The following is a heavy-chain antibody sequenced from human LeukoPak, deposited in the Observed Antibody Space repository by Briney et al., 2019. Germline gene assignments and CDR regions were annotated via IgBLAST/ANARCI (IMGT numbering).Heavy chain of an antibody. J-gene: IGHJ1*01. CDR2: KSGGGRD. Sequence: SETLSLTCSVSGVSISTHFWSWLRQPPGKGLEWVGYKSGGGRDLYNPSLRGRVTISVDASENQFSLTLRSVTATDTAIYYCARTTRVAPDGRAEYYEDWGQGTQVIVSS. V-gene: IGHV4-59*03. CDR1: GVSISTHF. D-gene: IGHD1-1*01. CDR3: ARTTRVAPDGRAEYYED.